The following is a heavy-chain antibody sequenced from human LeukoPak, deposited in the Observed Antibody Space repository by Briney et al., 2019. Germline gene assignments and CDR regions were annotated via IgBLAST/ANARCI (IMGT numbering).Heavy chain of an antibody. V-gene: IGHV3-74*01. Sequence: GGSLRLSCAASGFTFVSYWMHWVRQAPGKGLVWVSRIDGYGSSTDFADSVKGRFTISRDNAKNTLYLQMNSLRAEDTAVYYCARDAPGNTALDYWGQGTLVTVSS. CDR2: IDGYGSST. J-gene: IGHJ4*02. CDR1: GFTFVSYW. D-gene: IGHD5-18*01. CDR3: ARDAPGNTALDY.